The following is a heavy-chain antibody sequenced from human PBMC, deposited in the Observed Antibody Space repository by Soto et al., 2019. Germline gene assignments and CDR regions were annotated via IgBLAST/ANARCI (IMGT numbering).Heavy chain of an antibody. CDR3: AKDLQSALLSFFDY. CDR2: ISGSGDIR. D-gene: IGHD3-10*02. J-gene: IGHJ4*02. CDR1: GFTFSSYA. V-gene: IGHV3-23*01. Sequence: EVQLLESGGGLVQPGGSLRLSCAASGFTFSSYAMSWVRQAPGKGLEWVSGISGSGDIRYYADSVKGRFTISRDNSKNTLYLQMNSLRAEDTAVYSCAKDLQSALLSFFDYWGRGTLVTVSS.